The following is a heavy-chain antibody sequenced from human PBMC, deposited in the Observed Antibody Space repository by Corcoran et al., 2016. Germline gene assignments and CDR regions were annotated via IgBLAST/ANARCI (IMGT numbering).Heavy chain of an antibody. CDR2: IIPIFGTA. V-gene: IGHV1-69*06. CDR3: AGEGAAAGPPYYYYGMDV. D-gene: IGHD6-13*01. Sequence: QVQLVQSGAEVKKPGSSVKVSCKASGGTFSSYAISWVRQAPGQGLEWMGGIIPIFGTANYAQKFQGRVTITADKSTSTAYMELTSLRAEDTAVYDCAGEGAAAGPPYYYYGMDVWGQGTTVTVSS. CDR1: GGTFSSYA. J-gene: IGHJ6*02.